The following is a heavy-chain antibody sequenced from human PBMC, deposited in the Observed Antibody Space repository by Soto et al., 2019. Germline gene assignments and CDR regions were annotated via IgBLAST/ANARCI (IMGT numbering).Heavy chain of an antibody. V-gene: IGHV3-15*01. CDR2: IKSKTDGGTT. CDR1: GFTFSNAW. CDR3: STHAGYITMIVVPDYYYRIEV. Sequence: GGSLRLSCAASGFTFSNAWMSWVRQAPGKGLEWVGRIKSKTDGGTTDYAAPVKGRFTISREDAKNTLYLQMNSLKTEDTAVYYCSTHAGYITMIVVPDYYYRIEVWGQGTTGTVS. J-gene: IGHJ6*02. D-gene: IGHD3-22*01.